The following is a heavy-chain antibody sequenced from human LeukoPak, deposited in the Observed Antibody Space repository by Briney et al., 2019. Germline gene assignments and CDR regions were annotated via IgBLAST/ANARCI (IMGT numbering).Heavy chain of an antibody. D-gene: IGHD6-6*01. V-gene: IGHV4-39*01. CDR2: IYYSGST. CDR1: GGSISSSSYY. Sequence: SSETLSLTCTVSGGSISSSSYYWGWIRQPPGKGLEWIGSIYYSGSTYYNPSLKSRVTISVDTSKNQFSLKLSSVTAADTAVYYCARPRDATSPNSSSSDYWGQGTLVTVSS. CDR3: ARPRDATSPNSSSSDY. J-gene: IGHJ4*02.